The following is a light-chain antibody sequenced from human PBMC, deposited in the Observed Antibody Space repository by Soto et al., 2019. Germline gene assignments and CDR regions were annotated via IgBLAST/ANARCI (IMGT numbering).Light chain of an antibody. Sequence: DIQMTQSPSTLSAPVGDRVTITCRASQSISRWLAWYQHKPGKAPKALIYDASTLRSGVPSRFGGGGSGTEFTLTISSLQPDDFATYYCQQYNTYSTFGQGTRLEIK. V-gene: IGKV1-5*01. CDR3: QQYNTYST. CDR1: QSISRW. J-gene: IGKJ5*01. CDR2: DAS.